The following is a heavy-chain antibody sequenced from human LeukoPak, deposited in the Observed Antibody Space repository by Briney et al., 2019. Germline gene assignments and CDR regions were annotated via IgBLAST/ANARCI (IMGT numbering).Heavy chain of an antibody. CDR3: ARSVNCTSTSCPPY. CDR1: GFTFSTNS. V-gene: IGHV3-21*01. CDR2: ISSSSNYI. Sequence: GGSLRLSCAASGFTFSTNSMNWVRQAPGKGLEWVSSISSSSNYIYYADSVKGRFTISRDNAKNSLYLQMNSLGAEDTAVYYCARSVNCTSTSCPPYWGQGTLVTVSS. D-gene: IGHD2-2*01. J-gene: IGHJ4*02.